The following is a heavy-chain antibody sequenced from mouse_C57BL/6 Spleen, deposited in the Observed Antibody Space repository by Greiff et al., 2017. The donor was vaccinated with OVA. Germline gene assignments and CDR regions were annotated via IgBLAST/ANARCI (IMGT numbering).Heavy chain of an antibody. CDR1: GFSLTSYG. CDR3: ARKGGIYYDYDGYAMDY. V-gene: IGHV2-2*01. CDR2: IWSGGST. D-gene: IGHD2-4*01. J-gene: IGHJ4*01. Sequence: VQLQQSGPGLVQPSQSLSITCTVSGFSLTSYGVHWVRQSPGKGLEWLGVIWSGGSTDYNAAFISRLSISKDNSKSQVFFKMNSLQADDTAIYYCARKGGIYYDYDGYAMDYWGQGTSVTVSS.